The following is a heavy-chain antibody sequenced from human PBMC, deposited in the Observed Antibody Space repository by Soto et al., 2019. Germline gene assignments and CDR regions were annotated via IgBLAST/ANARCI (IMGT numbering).Heavy chain of an antibody. V-gene: IGHV2-5*02. CDR3: AHRVLRTVFGLVTTTAIYFDF. CDR2: SYWGDDK. CDR1: GFSLTTSGVG. J-gene: IGHJ4*02. D-gene: IGHD3-3*01. Sequence: QITLNESGPTLVKPTQTLTLTCTFSGFSLTTSGVGVGWIRQSPGKAPEWLALSYWGDDKRYRPSLKSRLTIAKDTSNNQVVLTMANLDPADTATYYCAHRVLRTVFGLVTTTAIYFDFWGQGTPVAVSS.